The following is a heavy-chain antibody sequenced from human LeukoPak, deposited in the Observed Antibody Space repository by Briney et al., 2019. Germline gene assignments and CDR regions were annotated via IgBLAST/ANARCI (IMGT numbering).Heavy chain of an antibody. J-gene: IGHJ6*03. Sequence: GGSLRLSCAASGFTFSSYAMHWVRQAPGKGLEWVAVISYDGSNKYYADSVKGRFTISRDNSKNTLYLQMNSLRAEDTAVYYCARDTAYCSSTSCYTPYYYYMDVWGKGTTVTVSS. V-gene: IGHV3-30-3*01. D-gene: IGHD2-2*02. CDR2: ISYDGSNK. CDR1: GFTFSSYA. CDR3: ARDTAYCSSTSCYTPYYYYMDV.